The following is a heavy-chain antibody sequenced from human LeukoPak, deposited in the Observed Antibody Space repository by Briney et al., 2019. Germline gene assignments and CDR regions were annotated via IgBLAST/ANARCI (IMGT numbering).Heavy chain of an antibody. D-gene: IGHD1-26*01. V-gene: IGHV4-59*08. CDR2: IYYTGST. Sequence: KPSETLSLTCSVSGGSISRLYCISIRQPPGKGLEWIGYIYYTGSTNYNPSLKSRVTMFVDMSKNQFSLRLSSVTAADTAVYYCARWDSGSYFCDYWGQGTLVTVSS. J-gene: IGHJ4*02. CDR1: GGSISRLY. CDR3: ARWDSGSYFCDY.